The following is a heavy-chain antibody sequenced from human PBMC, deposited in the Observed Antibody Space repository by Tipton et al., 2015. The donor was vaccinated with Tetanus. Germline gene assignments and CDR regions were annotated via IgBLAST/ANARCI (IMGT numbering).Heavy chain of an antibody. D-gene: IGHD2-2*01. CDR1: GGSISSYY. V-gene: IGHV4-4*07. CDR3: TRHVVEAVPRWFDP. J-gene: IGHJ5*02. CDR2: IYTSEST. Sequence: TLSLTCTVSGGSISSYYWSWIRQPAGKGLEWIGRIYTSESTNYNPSLKSRLTMSVDTSGSQFSLKVHSVTAADTAFYYCTRHVVEAVPRWFDPWGQGTLVTVSS.